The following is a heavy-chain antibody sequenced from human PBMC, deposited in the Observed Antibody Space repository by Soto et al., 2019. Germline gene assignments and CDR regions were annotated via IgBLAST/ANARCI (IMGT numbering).Heavy chain of an antibody. Sequence: EVQLVESGGALVQPGGSLRLSCAASGFTFSTYWMYWVRQAPGKGLVWVSRLDAEGGSTDYADSVKGRFTISRDNARNTWYLQRESLRGEDTAVYYCATDRGRVIKSGVVINANHMGVWGKGTTGTVSS. CDR1: GFTFSTYW. CDR3: ATDRGRVIKSGVVINANHMGV. CDR2: LDAEGGST. D-gene: IGHD3-3*01. J-gene: IGHJ6*03. V-gene: IGHV3-74*01.